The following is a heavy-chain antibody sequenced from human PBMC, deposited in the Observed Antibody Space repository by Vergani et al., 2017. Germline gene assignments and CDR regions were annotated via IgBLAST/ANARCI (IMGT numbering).Heavy chain of an antibody. D-gene: IGHD6-6*01. V-gene: IGHV4-31*03. J-gene: IGHJ3*02. CDR3: ARVTAARRENAFDI. CDR2: IYYSGST. Sequence: QVQLQESGPGLVKPSQTLSLTCTVSGGSISSGGYYWSWIRQHPGKCLEWIGYIYYSGSTYYNPSLKSRVTISVDTSKNQFSLKLSSVTAADTAVYYCARVTAARRENAFDIWGQGTMVTVSS. CDR1: GGSISSGGYY.